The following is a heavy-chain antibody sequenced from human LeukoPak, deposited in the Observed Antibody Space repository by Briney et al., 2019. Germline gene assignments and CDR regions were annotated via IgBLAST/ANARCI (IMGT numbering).Heavy chain of an antibody. CDR2: INNDGSST. D-gene: IGHD3-22*01. CDR1: GFTFRSSW. V-gene: IGHV3-74*01. CDR3: AREVRNDRPFDI. J-gene: IGHJ3*02. Sequence: SGGSLRLSCAASGFTFRSSWMHWVRQAPGKGLVWVSRINNDGSSTSYADSVKGRFTISRDNAKNTLYLQMNSLRAEDTAVYYCAREVRNDRPFDIWGQGTMVTVSS.